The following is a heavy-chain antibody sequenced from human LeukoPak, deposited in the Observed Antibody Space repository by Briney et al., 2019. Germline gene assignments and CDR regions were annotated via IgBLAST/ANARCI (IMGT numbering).Heavy chain of an antibody. J-gene: IGHJ5*02. D-gene: IGHD3-3*01. V-gene: IGHV4-4*07. CDR2: IYTSGST. CDR1: GGSISSYY. CDR3: ARDPTRITIFGADIEGNWFDP. Sequence: SETLSLTCTVSGGSISSYYWSWIRQPAGKGLEWIGRIYTSGSTNYNPSLKSRVTMSVDTSKNQFSLKLSSVTAADTAVNYCARDPTRITIFGADIEGNWFDPWGQGTLVTVSS.